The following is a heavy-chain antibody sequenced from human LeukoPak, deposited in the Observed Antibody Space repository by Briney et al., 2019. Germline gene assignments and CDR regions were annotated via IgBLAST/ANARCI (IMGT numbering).Heavy chain of an antibody. D-gene: IGHD6-19*01. CDR1: GGTFSSYA. J-gene: IGHJ4*02. CDR3: ARDLPYSSGSLGY. Sequence: SVKVSCEASGGTFSSYAISWVRQAPGQGLEWMGGIIPIFGTANYAQKFQGRVTITADKSTSTAYMELSSLRSEDTAVYYCARDLPYSSGSLGYWGRGTLVTVSS. CDR2: IIPIFGTA. V-gene: IGHV1-69*06.